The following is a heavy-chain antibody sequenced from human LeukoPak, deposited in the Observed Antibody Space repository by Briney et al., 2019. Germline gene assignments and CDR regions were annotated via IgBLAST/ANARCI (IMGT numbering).Heavy chain of an antibody. CDR2: INSDGDT. D-gene: IGHD1-26*01. J-gene: IGHJ4*02. Sequence: GGSLRLSCAASGLSFGSDCMYWVRQAPGKGLVWVSRINSDGDTDYADAVKGRFTISRDNAKNTLYLQMNSLRAEDTAVYYCARDLVGETGDYWGQGTLVTVSS. CDR1: GLSFGSDC. CDR3: ARDLVGETGDY. V-gene: IGHV3-74*01.